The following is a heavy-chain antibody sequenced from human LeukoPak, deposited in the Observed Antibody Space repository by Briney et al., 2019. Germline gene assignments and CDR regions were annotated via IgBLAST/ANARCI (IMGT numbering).Heavy chain of an antibody. CDR3: ARHRREDIDY. J-gene: IGHJ4*02. V-gene: IGHV4-59*08. CDR1: GGSISSYY. CDR2: IYYSGST. Sequence: PSETLSLTCTVSGGSISSYYWSWIRQPPGKGLEWIGYIYYSGSTNYNPSLKSRVTISVDTSKNQFSLKLSSVTAADTAVYYCARHRREDIDYWGQGTLVTVSS.